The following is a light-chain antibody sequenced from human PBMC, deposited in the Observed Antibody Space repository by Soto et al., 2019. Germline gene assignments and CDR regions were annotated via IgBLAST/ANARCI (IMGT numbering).Light chain of an antibody. Sequence: IVLTRSPGPLSLCPGDRAPLSCRASQSFSRSDLGWYQQKPGQAPRLLMYGASIRAAGVPDRFSGSGSGTEFTLTISRMEPEDFTVYYCHQYERLGQGTKVDIK. CDR1: QSFSRSD. J-gene: IGKJ1*01. CDR3: HQYER. V-gene: IGKV3-20*01. CDR2: GAS.